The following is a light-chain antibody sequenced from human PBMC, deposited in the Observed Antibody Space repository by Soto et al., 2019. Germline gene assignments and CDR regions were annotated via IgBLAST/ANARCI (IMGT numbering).Light chain of an antibody. CDR2: EVT. J-gene: IGLJ1*01. Sequence: SVLTHPPSVFGSPGQPDNLSFPGNSRYSGSYDRVSWYQQPPGTAPRLMIYEVTNRPSGVPDRFSGSKSGNTASLTISGLQPEDETDYYCTSFTTSKTYIFGTGTKVTVL. CDR1: SRYSGSYDR. V-gene: IGLV2-18*02. CDR3: TSFTTSKTYI.